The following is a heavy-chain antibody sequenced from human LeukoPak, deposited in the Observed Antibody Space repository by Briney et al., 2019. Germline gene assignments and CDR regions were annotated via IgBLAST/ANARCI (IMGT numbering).Heavy chain of an antibody. CDR1: GFTFTSSA. J-gene: IGHJ6*02. D-gene: IGHD3-10*01. CDR2: IVVGSGNT. Sequence: SVKVSCKASGFTFTSSAMQWVRQARGQRLEWIGWIVVGSGNTNYAQKFQERVTITRDMSTRTAYMELSSLRSEDTAVYYCAAEGSRSGSYYYYYGMDVWGQGTTVTVSS. V-gene: IGHV1-58*02. CDR3: AAEGSRSGSYYYYYGMDV.